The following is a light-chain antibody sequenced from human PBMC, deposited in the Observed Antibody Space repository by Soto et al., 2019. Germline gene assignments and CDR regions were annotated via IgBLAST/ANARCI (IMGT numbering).Light chain of an antibody. Sequence: DIVMTQSPLSLPVTPGEPASISCWSGQSLLHTNGYTYLDWYLQKPGQSPQLLISLGSTRASGVPARFSGGGSGTDVTLKISRVEAEDVGVYYCIQALQPPWIFGQGTKLEIK. CDR2: LGS. CDR3: IQALQPPWI. V-gene: IGKV2-28*01. J-gene: IGKJ2*01. CDR1: QSLLHTNGYTY.